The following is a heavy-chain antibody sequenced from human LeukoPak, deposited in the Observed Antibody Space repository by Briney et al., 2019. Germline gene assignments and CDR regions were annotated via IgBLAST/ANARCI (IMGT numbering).Heavy chain of an antibody. J-gene: IGHJ4*02. Sequence: SQTLSLTCAISGDSVSSNSAAWNWIRQSLSRGLEWLGRTYYRSKWSNDYTVSVKSRITINPDTSKNQFSLHLTSVTPEDTAVYYCARFDYGAPDYWGQGTLVTVSS. CDR3: ARFDYGAPDY. D-gene: IGHD3-16*01. CDR1: GDSVSSNSAA. CDR2: TYYRSKWSN. V-gene: IGHV6-1*01.